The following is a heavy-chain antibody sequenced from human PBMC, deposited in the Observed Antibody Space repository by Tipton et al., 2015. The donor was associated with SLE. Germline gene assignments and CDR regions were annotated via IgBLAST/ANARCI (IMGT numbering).Heavy chain of an antibody. Sequence: SLRLSCAASGITFRSYSINWVRQAPGEGLEWVASIGSSNSYKYYADSVQGRFTISRDDAKNSQYLEMNSLRAEDTAVYYCVSTFWDFWGQGTLVTVSS. CDR2: IGSSNSYK. J-gene: IGHJ4*02. CDR1: GITFRSYS. D-gene: IGHD3-16*01. CDR3: VSTFWDF. V-gene: IGHV3-21*01.